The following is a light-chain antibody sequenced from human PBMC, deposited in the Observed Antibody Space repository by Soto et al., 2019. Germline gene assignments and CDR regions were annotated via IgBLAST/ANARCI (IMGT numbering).Light chain of an antibody. CDR1: QSVSSTS. CDR3: QQYDGSPPWT. V-gene: IGKV3-20*01. Sequence: EIVLTHSPGTLSFSPGERATLSCRASQSVSSTSLAWYQQKPGQAPRLLIYGASNRATGIPDRFNGSGSGTDFTLTISRLEPEDFAVYYCQQYDGSPPWTFGLGTKVEFK. J-gene: IGKJ1*01. CDR2: GAS.